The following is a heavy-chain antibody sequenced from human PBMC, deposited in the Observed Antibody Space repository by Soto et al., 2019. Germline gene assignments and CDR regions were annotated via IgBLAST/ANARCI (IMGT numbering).Heavy chain of an antibody. CDR2: ISPMFGAA. V-gene: IGHV1-69*19. J-gene: IGHJ4*02. CDR1: GGTFNTSA. Sequence: QVQLVQSGAEMKKPGSSVKVSCQSSGGTFNTSAMNWVRQAPGQGPEWMGDISPMFGAANYAPKFQGRVTITADESTGTSYMQLSSLTSEDTALYFCAREVQVHTPAFVYWGQGTLVTVSS. CDR3: AREVQVHTPAFVY. D-gene: IGHD3-10*01.